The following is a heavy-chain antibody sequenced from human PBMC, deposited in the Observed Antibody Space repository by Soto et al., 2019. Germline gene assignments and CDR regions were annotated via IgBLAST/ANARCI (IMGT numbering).Heavy chain of an antibody. CDR1: GFTFSSYS. Sequence: EVQLVESGGGLVKPGGSLRLSCAASGFTFSSYSINWVRQAPGKGLEWVSSISSSSSYIYYADSVKGRFTISRDNAKNSLYLQMNSLRAEDTAVYYCARDGDFWSGYQYYFDYWGQGTLVTVSS. J-gene: IGHJ4*02. D-gene: IGHD3-3*01. V-gene: IGHV3-21*01. CDR2: ISSSSSYI. CDR3: ARDGDFWSGYQYYFDY.